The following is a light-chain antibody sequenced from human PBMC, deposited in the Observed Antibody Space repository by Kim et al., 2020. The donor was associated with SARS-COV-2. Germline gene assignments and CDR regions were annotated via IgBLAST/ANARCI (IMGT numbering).Light chain of an antibody. CDR2: DVS. V-gene: IGLV1-47*02. CDR1: SSNIGSNY. J-gene: IGLJ3*02. Sequence: GQRVTISCSGSSSNIGSNYVFWYQQFSGTAPKLLVYDVSQRPSGVPDRFSGSKSGTSASLAISGLRSEDEADYYCAAWDDRLRGPVFGGGTQLTVL. CDR3: AAWDDRLRGPV.